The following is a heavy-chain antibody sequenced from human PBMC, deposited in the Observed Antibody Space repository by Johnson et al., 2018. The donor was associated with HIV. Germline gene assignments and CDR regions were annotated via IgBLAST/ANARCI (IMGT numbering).Heavy chain of an antibody. CDR1: GFTFDDYG. V-gene: IGHV3-20*04. Sequence: EVQLVESGGGVERPGGSLRLSCVASGFTFDDYGMCWVRQPPGKGLEWVSGINWNGGSTDYADSVKGRFTISRDNAKNSLYLQMNSLRAEDTALYYCAKDTSSAGVNAVDMWGQGTLVTVSS. D-gene: IGHD2-15*01. CDR2: INWNGGST. CDR3: AKDTSSAGVNAVDM. J-gene: IGHJ3*02.